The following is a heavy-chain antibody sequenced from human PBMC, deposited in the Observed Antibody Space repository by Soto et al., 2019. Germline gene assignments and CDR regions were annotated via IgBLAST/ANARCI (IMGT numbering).Heavy chain of an antibody. Sequence: GSLRRSCPAPVFTVSSYGMHWVRQAPGKGLEWVAVISYDGSNKYYADSVKGRFTISRDNSKNTLYLQMNSLRAEDTAVYYCAKEFLVGAPLGSYYYYGMDVWGQGTTVTVSS. V-gene: IGHV3-30*18. D-gene: IGHD1-26*01. CDR2: ISYDGSNK. CDR1: VFTVSSYG. CDR3: AKEFLVGAPLGSYYYYGMDV. J-gene: IGHJ6*02.